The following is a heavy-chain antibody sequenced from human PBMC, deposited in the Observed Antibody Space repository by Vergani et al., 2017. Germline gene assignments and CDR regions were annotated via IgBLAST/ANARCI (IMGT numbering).Heavy chain of an antibody. V-gene: IGHV3-30*04. D-gene: IGHD3-3*01. J-gene: IGHJ4*02. CDR1: GFTFSSYA. Sequence: QVQLVESGGGVVQPGRSLRLSCAASGFTFSSYAMHWVRQAPGKGLEWVAVISYDGSNKYYADSVKGRFTISRDNSKNTLYLQMNSLRAEDTAVYYCAKGTYYDFWSGPNLYFHWGQGTLVTVSS. CDR2: ISYDGSNK. CDR3: AKGTYYDFWSGPNLYFH.